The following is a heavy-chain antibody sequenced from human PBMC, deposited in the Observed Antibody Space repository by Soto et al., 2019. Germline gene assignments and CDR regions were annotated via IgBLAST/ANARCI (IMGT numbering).Heavy chain of an antibody. J-gene: IGHJ2*01. D-gene: IGHD3-22*01. CDR1: GFTFSSYA. Sequence: EVQLLESGGGLVQPGGSLRLSCAASGFTFSSYAMSWVRQAPGKGLEWVSAISGSGGSTYYADSVKGRFTISRDNPKNTLYLQMNSLRAEDTAVYYGAKGRRYYDSSGYYPYWYFDLWGRGTLVTVSS. V-gene: IGHV3-23*01. CDR2: ISGSGGST. CDR3: AKGRRYYDSSGYYPYWYFDL.